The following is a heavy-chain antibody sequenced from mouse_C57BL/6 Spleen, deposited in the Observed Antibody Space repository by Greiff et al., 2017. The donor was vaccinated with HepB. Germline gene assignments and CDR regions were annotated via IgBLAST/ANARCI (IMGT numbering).Heavy chain of an antibody. CDR1: GYSITSGYD. Sequence: EVQLQESGPGMVKPSQSLSLTCTVTGYSITSGYDWHWIRHFPGNKLEWMGYISYSGSTNYNPSLKSRISITHDTSKNHFFLKLNSVTTEDTATYDCARAGVGDGSSWYFDVWGTGTTVTVSS. V-gene: IGHV3-1*01. CDR3: ARAGVGDGSSWYFDV. CDR2: ISYSGST. J-gene: IGHJ1*03. D-gene: IGHD1-1*01.